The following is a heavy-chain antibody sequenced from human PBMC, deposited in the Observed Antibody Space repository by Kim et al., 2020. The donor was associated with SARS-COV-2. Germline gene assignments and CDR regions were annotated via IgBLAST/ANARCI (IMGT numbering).Heavy chain of an antibody. D-gene: IGHD3-10*01. Sequence: LKSRVTISVDTSKNQFSLKLSSVTAADTAVYYCAREGRITMVRGVNSSDYWGQGTLVTVSS. J-gene: IGHJ4*02. V-gene: IGHV4-34*01. CDR3: AREGRITMVRGVNSSDY.